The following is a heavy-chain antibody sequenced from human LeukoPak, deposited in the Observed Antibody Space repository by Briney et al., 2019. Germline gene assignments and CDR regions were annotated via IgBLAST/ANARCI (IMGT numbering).Heavy chain of an antibody. CDR1: GFTFSSYE. Sequence: GGSLRLSCAASGFTFSSYEMNWVRQAPGKGLEWVSYISSSGSTIYYADSVKGRFTISRDNAKNSLYLQMNSLRAEDTAAYYCASTSGPKGYWGQGTLVTVSS. CDR3: ASTSGPKGY. CDR2: ISSSGSTI. V-gene: IGHV3-48*03. D-gene: IGHD1-1*01. J-gene: IGHJ4*02.